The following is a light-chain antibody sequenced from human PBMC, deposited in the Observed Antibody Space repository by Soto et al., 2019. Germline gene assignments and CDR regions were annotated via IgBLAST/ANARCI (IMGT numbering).Light chain of an antibody. Sequence: DIVMTQSPLSLPVTPGEPASISCRSSQSLLYSSGYNYLAWYLQKPGQSPQLLIYLGSSRASGVPDRFSGSGSGTDFTLKISRVEAEDVGVYYCMQSLQTPYTFGQGTKLEIK. CDR1: QSLLYSSGYNY. J-gene: IGKJ2*01. V-gene: IGKV2-28*01. CDR3: MQSLQTPYT. CDR2: LGS.